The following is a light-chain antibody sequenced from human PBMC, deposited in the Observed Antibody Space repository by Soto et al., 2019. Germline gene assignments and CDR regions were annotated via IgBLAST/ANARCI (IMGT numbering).Light chain of an antibody. CDR1: SSDVGSYNF. V-gene: IGLV2-23*01. CDR3: QSYDTSLSGSGV. CDR2: EGT. Sequence: QSVLTQPASVSGSPGQSITISCTVTSSDVGSYNFVSWYQQYPGKVPKLMIYEGTKRPSGVSNRFSGSKSGNTASLTISGLQAEDEADYYCQSYDTSLSGSGVFGTGTKVTVL. J-gene: IGLJ1*01.